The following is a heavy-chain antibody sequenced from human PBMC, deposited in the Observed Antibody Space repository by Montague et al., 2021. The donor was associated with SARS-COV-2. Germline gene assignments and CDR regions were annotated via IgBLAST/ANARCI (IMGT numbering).Heavy chain of an antibody. V-gene: IGHV4-4*07. D-gene: IGHD5-18*01. CDR2: LFLKKKT. Sequence: SETLSLTCTVSGVVELRRRSEEHTSELQSHHELVCRLFLKKKTNYNPSLKSRVTISLDTSQNQFSLKRNSVTAADTAVYYCARGSYGPDAFDIWGQGTMVTGSS. CDR3: ARGSYGPDAFDI. J-gene: IGHJ3*02. CDR1: GVVELRRR.